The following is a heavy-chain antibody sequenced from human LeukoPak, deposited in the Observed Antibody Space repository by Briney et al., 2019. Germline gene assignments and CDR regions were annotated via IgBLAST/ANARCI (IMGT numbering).Heavy chain of an antibody. CDR1: GFTFSNYD. CDR3: ARAQYCSSTSCYGGFDH. CDR2: IGTVGDT. J-gene: IGHJ4*02. D-gene: IGHD2-2*01. Sequence: GGSLRLSCAASGFTFSNYDIHWVRQATGKGLEWVSAIGTVGDTYYPDSVKGRFTISRENAKNSLYLQMNSLRVGDTAVYYCARAQYCSSTSCYGGFDHWGQGTLVTVSS. V-gene: IGHV3-13*01.